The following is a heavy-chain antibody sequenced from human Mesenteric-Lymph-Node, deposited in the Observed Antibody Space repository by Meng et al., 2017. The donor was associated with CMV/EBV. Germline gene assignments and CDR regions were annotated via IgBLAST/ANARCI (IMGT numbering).Heavy chain of an antibody. J-gene: IGHJ5*02. CDR2: IYYSGST. V-gene: IGHV4-39*07. Sequence: SYYWGWIRQPPGKGLEWIGSIYYSGSTYYNPSLKSRVTISVDTSKNQFSLKLSSVTAADTAVYYCARERIVVVVAATPKGGGWFDPWGQGTLVTVSS. CDR3: ARERIVVVVAATPKGGGWFDP. CDR1: SYY. D-gene: IGHD2-15*01.